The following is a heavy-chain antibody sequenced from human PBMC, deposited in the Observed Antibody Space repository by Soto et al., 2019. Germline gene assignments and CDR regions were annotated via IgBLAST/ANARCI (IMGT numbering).Heavy chain of an antibody. CDR3: AKDRQVHRGKYYYYYYMDV. D-gene: IGHD1-1*01. V-gene: IGHV3-23*01. CDR1: GFTFSSYA. J-gene: IGHJ6*03. CDR2: ISGSGGST. Sequence: EVQLLESGGGLVQPGGSLGLPCAASGFTFSSYAMSWVRQAPGKGLEWVSAISGSGGSTYYADSVKGRFTISRDNSKNTPYLQMNSLRSEDTAVYYCAKDRQVHRGKYYYYYYMDVWGKGTTVTVSS.